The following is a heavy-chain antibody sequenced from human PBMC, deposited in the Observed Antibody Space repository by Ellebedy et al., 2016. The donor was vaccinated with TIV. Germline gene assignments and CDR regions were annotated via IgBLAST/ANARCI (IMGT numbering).Heavy chain of an antibody. D-gene: IGHD6-19*01. V-gene: IGHV1-46*04. Sequence: AASVKVSCKASGYTFTSYYMHWARQAPGQGLEWMGIINPITGSTTYAQKLQGRVTMTRDTSTTTVYMELSSLRSEDTAVYFCARSRSSGWLHTPDYWGQGTLVTVSS. CDR3: ARSRSSGWLHTPDY. CDR1: GYTFTSYY. CDR2: INPITGST. J-gene: IGHJ4*02.